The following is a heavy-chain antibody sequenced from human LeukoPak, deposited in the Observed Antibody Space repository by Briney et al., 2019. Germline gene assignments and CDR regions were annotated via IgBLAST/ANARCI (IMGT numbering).Heavy chain of an antibody. CDR3: ARDIVVVPAAIRGRWFDP. V-gene: IGHV4-34*01. D-gene: IGHD2-2*01. Sequence: ASETLSLTCTVSGGSISSYYWSWIRQPPGKGLEWIGEINHSGSTNYNPSLKSRVTISVDTSKNQFSLKLSSVTAADTAVYYCARDIVVVPAAIRGRWFDPWGQGTLVTVSS. CDR2: INHSGST. J-gene: IGHJ5*02. CDR1: GGSISSYY.